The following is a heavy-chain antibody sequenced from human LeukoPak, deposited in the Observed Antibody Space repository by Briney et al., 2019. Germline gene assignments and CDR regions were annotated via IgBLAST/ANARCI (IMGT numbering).Heavy chain of an antibody. J-gene: IGHJ5*02. V-gene: IGHV4-59*11. D-gene: IGHD2-2*01. Sequence: SETLSLTCTVSGGSISSHYWSWLRQPPGKGLEWLGYIYYSGSTNYNPSLKSRITISVDTSKNQFSLKLSSVTAADTAVYYCAREGCSSTSCRVGINWFDPWGQGTLVTVSS. CDR3: AREGCSSTSCRVGINWFDP. CDR2: IYYSGST. CDR1: GGSISSHY.